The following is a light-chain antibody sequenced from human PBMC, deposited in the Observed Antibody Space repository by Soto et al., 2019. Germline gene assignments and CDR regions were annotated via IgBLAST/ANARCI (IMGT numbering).Light chain of an antibody. CDR1: KLGDKY. J-gene: IGLJ2*01. Sequence: SYELTQPPSVSVSPGQTASLTCSGDKLGDKYVCWYQQKPGQSPILVIYQDNKRPSGIPERFSGSNSGNTATLTISGTQAVDEADYYCQAWDTHIAVFGGGTQLTVL. CDR2: QDN. CDR3: QAWDTHIAV. V-gene: IGLV3-1*01.